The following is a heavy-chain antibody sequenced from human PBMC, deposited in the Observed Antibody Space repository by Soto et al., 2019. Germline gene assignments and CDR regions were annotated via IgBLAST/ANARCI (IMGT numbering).Heavy chain of an antibody. CDR2: IKSKTDGGTT. V-gene: IGHV3-15*01. CDR3: TTGGSYYGFVFGY. D-gene: IGHD1-26*01. CDR1: GFTFSNAW. J-gene: IGHJ4*02. Sequence: PGGSLRLSXAASGFTFSNAWMSWVRQAPGKGLEWVGRIKSKTDGGTTDYAAPVKGRFTISRDDSKNTLYLQMNSLKTEDTAVYYCTTGGSYYGFVFGYWGQGTLVTVSS.